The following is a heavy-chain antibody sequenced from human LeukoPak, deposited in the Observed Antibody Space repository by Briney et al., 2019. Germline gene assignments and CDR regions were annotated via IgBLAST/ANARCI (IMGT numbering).Heavy chain of an antibody. J-gene: IGHJ4*02. D-gene: IGHD5-12*01. CDR3: VRDGGVSGYDLLDY. CDR1: GFPFHNYW. V-gene: IGHV3-7*01. Sequence: GFLRLSCAASGFPFHNYWMTWVRQAPGKGLEWVAQVNQDGSEAHYADSVKARFTISRDNAKSSVSLQMNSLRAEDTAVYYCVRDGGVSGYDLLDYWGQGTLVSVSS. CDR2: VNQDGSEA.